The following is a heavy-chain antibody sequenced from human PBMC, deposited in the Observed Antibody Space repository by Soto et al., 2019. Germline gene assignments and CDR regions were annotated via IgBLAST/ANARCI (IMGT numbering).Heavy chain of an antibody. CDR1: GGSISSGGYY. Sequence: TLSLTCTVSGGSISSGGYYWSWIRQHPGKGLEWIGYIYYSGSTYYNPSLKSRVTISVDTSKNQFSLKLSSVTAADTAVYYCARGLDDSSGYYWYYFDYWGQGTLVTVSS. CDR2: IYYSGST. CDR3: ARGLDDSSGYYWYYFDY. D-gene: IGHD3-22*01. V-gene: IGHV4-31*03. J-gene: IGHJ4*02.